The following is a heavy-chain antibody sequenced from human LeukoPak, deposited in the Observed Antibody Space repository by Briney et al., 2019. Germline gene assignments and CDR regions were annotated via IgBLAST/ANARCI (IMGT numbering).Heavy chain of an antibody. CDR3: AREGYDSSGYPRLLDY. J-gene: IGHJ4*02. CDR2: LHAAGGT. V-gene: IGHV3-53*04. D-gene: IGHD3-22*01. Sequence: SGGSLRLSCAASGLTLSSNYITWVRQPPGKGLEWVSVLHAAGGTYYADSVKGRFTISRHISKNTVYLQMNSLRAEDTAVYYCAREGYDSSGYPRLLDYWGQGTLVTVSS. CDR1: GLTLSSNY.